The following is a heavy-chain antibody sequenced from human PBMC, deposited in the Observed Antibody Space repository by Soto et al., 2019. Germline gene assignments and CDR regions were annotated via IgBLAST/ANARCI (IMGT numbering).Heavy chain of an antibody. CDR1: GYSFSFYW. CDR3: ATAYVYDFENSNYYRDAFDI. Sequence: PGESLKISCQASGYSFSFYWIGWVRQMPLKCLEWMAIMYPDDSDIRYSPSFEAHVTISADKSTSTAFLQWSSLKASDTAMYYCATAYVYDFENSNYYRDAFDIWGQGTLLTVSS. V-gene: IGHV5-51*01. J-gene: IGHJ3*02. CDR2: MYPDDSDI. D-gene: IGHD3-22*01.